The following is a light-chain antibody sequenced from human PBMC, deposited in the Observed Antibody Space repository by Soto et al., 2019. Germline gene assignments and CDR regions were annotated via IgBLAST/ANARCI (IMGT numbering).Light chain of an antibody. CDR2: DTS. CDR3: QQYDNWPPKT. J-gene: IGKJ4*01. Sequence: EIVMTQSPATLSVSPGERATLSCRASQSVSSNLAWYQQKPGQAPRLLIYDTSTRATGVPARFSGSGSGTEFTLTISSLQSEDVGVYYCQQYDNWPPKTFGGGTKVDIK. V-gene: IGKV3-15*01. CDR1: QSVSSN.